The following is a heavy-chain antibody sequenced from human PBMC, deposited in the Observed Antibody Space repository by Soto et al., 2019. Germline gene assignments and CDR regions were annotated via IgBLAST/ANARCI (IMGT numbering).Heavy chain of an antibody. J-gene: IGHJ5*02. CDR2: SYYSGTT. V-gene: IGHV4-31*03. Sequence: TLSLTCTVSGGSISSGGYYWSWIRQHPGKGLEWIGYSYYSGTTYHNPSLKSRATISVDTSKNQFSLKLSFVTAADTAMYYCERTKCSGGSCYSWSLDPWGQGTLVTVSS. CDR3: ERTKCSGGSCYSWSLDP. D-gene: IGHD2-15*01. CDR1: GGSISSGGYY.